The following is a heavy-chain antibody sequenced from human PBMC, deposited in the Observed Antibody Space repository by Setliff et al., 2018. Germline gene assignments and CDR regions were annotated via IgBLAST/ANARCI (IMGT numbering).Heavy chain of an antibody. V-gene: IGHV1-2*04. Sequence: GASVKVSCKASGYTFTSYYMHWVRQAPGQGLEWMGWVNPNSGGTNYAQKFQGWVTMTRDTSISTAYMELSRLRSDDTAVYYCARSRDGGNSSGYSCAFDIWGQGTMVTVSS. D-gene: IGHD3-22*01. CDR2: VNPNSGGT. J-gene: IGHJ3*02. CDR1: GYTFTSYY. CDR3: ARSRDGGNSSGYSCAFDI.